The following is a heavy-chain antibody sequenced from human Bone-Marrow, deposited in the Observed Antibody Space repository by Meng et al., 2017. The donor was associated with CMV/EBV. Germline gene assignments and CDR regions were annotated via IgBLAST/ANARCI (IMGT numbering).Heavy chain of an antibody. J-gene: IGHJ4*02. V-gene: IGHV3-74*03. CDR2: IDIDGRDI. CDR1: GFTLKRYW. Sequence: GQLVGLRGGLTRPGGCLCTLLAIAGFTLKRYWMYWVREVPGKGLEWVSRIDIDGRDITYADSVRGRFSISRDDAKNTLYLQMNSLRAEDTAVYYCARGPIAAAGTEYFDYWGQGTLVTVSS. CDR3: ARGPIAAAGTEYFDY. D-gene: IGHD6-13*01.